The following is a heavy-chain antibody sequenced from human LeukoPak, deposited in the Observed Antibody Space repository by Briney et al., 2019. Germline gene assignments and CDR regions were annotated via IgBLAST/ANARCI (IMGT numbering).Heavy chain of an antibody. J-gene: IGHJ4*02. D-gene: IGHD5-18*01. CDR3: ARTGDTERFDY. CDR2: IRYDGSKK. CDR1: GFTFSNYG. V-gene: IGHV3-33*01. Sequence: PGGSLRLSCAASGFTFSNYGVHWVRQAPGKGLEWVALIRYDGSKKDYADSVKGRFTISRDNSKNTLYLQMDSLRAEDTAVYYCARTGDTERFDYWGQGTLVTVSS.